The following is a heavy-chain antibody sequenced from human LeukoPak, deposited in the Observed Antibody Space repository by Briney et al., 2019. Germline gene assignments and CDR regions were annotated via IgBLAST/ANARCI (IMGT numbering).Heavy chain of an antibody. V-gene: IGHV4-4*07. Sequence: SETPSLTCIVSGGSISSYFWGWIRQPAGKGLEWIGRIYISGSTNYNPSLKSRVTMSVDTSKNQFSLKLTSVTAADTAVYYCARGRGYCSGGTCYYYFDYWGQGTLVTVSS. CDR3: ARGRGYCSGGTCYYYFDY. CDR2: IYISGST. CDR1: GGSISSYF. D-gene: IGHD2-15*01. J-gene: IGHJ4*02.